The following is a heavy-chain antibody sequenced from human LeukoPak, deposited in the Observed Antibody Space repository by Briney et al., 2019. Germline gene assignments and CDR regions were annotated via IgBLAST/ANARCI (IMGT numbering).Heavy chain of an antibody. V-gene: IGHV1-69*13. Sequence: GASVKVSCKASGGTLSSYAISWVRQAPGQGLEWMGGIIPIFGTANYAQKFQGRVTITADESTSTAYMELSSLRSEDTAVYYCASTSGIAAPSDYWGQGTLVTVSS. J-gene: IGHJ4*02. CDR1: GGTLSSYA. D-gene: IGHD6-6*01. CDR3: ASTSGIAAPSDY. CDR2: IIPIFGTA.